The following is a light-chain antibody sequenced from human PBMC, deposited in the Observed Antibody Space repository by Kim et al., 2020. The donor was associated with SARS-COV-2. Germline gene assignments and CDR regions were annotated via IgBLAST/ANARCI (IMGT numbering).Light chain of an antibody. CDR1: QDIGNF. Sequence: ASVGDKVTIPCQASQDIGNFLNWYQQRPGKAPKLLIYDASNLEAGVPSKFSGGGSATHFSFTISGLQPEDVGTYYCQQYQTVPLTFGGGTKVDIK. CDR2: DAS. V-gene: IGKV1-33*01. J-gene: IGKJ4*01. CDR3: QQYQTVPLT.